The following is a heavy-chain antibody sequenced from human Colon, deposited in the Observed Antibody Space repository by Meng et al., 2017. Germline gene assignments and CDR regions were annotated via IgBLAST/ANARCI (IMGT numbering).Heavy chain of an antibody. D-gene: IGHD6-19*01. CDR3: ARGAAVGGRRYDH. J-gene: IGHJ4*02. Sequence: LEPGPGLVKPSGPLSLTCTVSSCPIRSLVYSWGWTRQSPGQGLEWIGSVYYSGSPSYNPSLQSRANISTDTSKKHIFRQLSGVTAADTDVYYCARGAAVGGRRYDHWGKGTLVTVSS. CDR2: VYYSGSP. CDR1: SCPIRSLVYS. V-gene: IGHV4-39*07.